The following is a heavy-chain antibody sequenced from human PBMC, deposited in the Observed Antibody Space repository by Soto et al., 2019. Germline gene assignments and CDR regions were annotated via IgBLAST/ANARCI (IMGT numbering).Heavy chain of an antibody. CDR3: ARGRSGWSLDYYYGMDV. Sequence: QVQLVESGGGVVQPGRSLRLSCAASGFTFSSYAMHWVRQAPGKGLEWVAVISYDGSNKYYADSVKGRFTISRDNSKNTLYLQMNSLRVEDTAVYYCARGRSGWSLDYYYGMDVWGQGTTVTVSS. CDR2: ISYDGSNK. J-gene: IGHJ6*02. D-gene: IGHD6-19*01. CDR1: GFTFSSYA. V-gene: IGHV3-30-3*01.